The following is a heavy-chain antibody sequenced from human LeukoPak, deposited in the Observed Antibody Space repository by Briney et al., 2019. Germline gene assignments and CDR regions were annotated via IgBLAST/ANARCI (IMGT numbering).Heavy chain of an antibody. J-gene: IGHJ4*02. V-gene: IGHV3-23*01. CDR3: AKDTSARRGSLDG. D-gene: IGHD3-16*02. Sequence: GGSLRLSCTASGFTFSSYAMSWVRQAPGKGLEWVSAITDSGGSTSYADSVRGRFTISRDNSKNTLYLQMNSLRAEDTAVYYCAKDTSARRGSLDGWGQGTLVTVSS. CDR1: GFTFSSYA. CDR2: ITDSGGST.